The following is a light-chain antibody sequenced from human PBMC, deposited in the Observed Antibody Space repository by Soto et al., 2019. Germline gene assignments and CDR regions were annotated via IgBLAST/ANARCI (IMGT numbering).Light chain of an antibody. J-gene: IGKJ2*01. CDR1: QTVRAN. CDR3: KQYNRWPPYT. Sequence: EVVRTQSRATLSVSPXDRATLFAGACQTVRANLSWYQQKPGQVPRLFXXGASTRATSVQARLSGSGSGKEFTLTLGSMQSEDFAVYYCKQYNRWPPYTFGQGTKVDIK. CDR2: GAS. V-gene: IGKV3-15*01.